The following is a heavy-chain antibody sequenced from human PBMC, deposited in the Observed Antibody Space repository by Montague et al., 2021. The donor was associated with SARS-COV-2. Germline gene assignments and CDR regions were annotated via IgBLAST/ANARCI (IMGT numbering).Heavy chain of an antibody. J-gene: IGHJ4*02. V-gene: IGHV3-21*01. CDR3: ARDLGGGWYPNFDY. CDR2: ISSSSSYI. D-gene: IGHD6-19*01. CDR1: GFTFSSYS. Sequence: SLRLSCAASGFTFSSYSMNWVRQAPGKGLEWVSSISSSSSYIYYADSVKGRFTISRDNAQNSLYLQMNSLRAEDTAVYYCARDLGGGWYPNFDYWGQGTLVTVSS.